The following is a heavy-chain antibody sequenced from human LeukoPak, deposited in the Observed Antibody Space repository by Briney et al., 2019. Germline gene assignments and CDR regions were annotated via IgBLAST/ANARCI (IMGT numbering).Heavy chain of an antibody. J-gene: IGHJ5*02. V-gene: IGHV1-46*01. CDR3: ARDLPSGDYGSPRFDP. CDR2: INPSGGST. Sequence: ASVKVSCKASGYTFTSYYMHWVRQAPGQGLEWMGIINPSGGSTSYAQKFQGRVTMTRDTSTSTVYMGLSSLRSEDTAVYYCARDLPSGDYGSPRFDPWGQGTLVTVSS. CDR1: GYTFTSYY. D-gene: IGHD4-17*01.